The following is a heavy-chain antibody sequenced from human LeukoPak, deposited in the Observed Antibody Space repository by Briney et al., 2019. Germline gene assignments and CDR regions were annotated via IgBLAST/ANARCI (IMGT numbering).Heavy chain of an antibody. J-gene: IGHJ4*02. CDR2: IYHSGRP. D-gene: IGHD3-9*01. V-gene: IGHV4-39*07. CDR1: GVSITSSTYY. CDR3: ASIVKDILSGPTPGLPDS. Sequence: SETLSLTCSVAGVSITSSTYYWGWIRQPPGKGLEWIGSIYHSGRPYYNSSLNSRVTLSVDTSKSQFSLRLNSVTAADTAVYYCASIVKDILSGPTPGLPDSWGPGTLVTVSS.